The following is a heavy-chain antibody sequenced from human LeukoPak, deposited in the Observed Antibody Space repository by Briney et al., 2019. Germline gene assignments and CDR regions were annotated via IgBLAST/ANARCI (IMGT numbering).Heavy chain of an antibody. CDR2: IKSKTDGGTT. D-gene: IGHD6-19*01. CDR1: GFTFSSYA. Sequence: GGSLRLSCAASGFTFSSYAMHWVRQAPGKGLEWVGRIKSKTDGGTTDYAAPVKGRFPISRDDSKNTLHLQMNSLKTEDTAVYYCTTSGWLKYYFDYWGQGTLVTVSS. J-gene: IGHJ4*02. CDR3: TTSGWLKYYFDY. V-gene: IGHV3-15*07.